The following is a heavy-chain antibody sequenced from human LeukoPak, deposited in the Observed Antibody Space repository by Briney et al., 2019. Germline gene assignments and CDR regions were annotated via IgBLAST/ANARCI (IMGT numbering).Heavy chain of an antibody. Sequence: PGRSLRLSCAASGFTFSSYGMHWVRQAPGKGLEWVAVISYDGSNKYYADSVKGRFTISRDNSKNTLYLQMNNLRAEDTAVYYCAKVGASGSLFDYWGQGTLVTVSS. CDR1: GFTFSSYG. D-gene: IGHD1-26*01. J-gene: IGHJ4*02. CDR3: AKVGASGSLFDY. V-gene: IGHV3-30*18. CDR2: ISYDGSNK.